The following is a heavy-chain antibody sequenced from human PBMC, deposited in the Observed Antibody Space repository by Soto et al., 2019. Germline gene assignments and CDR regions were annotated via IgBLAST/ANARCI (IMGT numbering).Heavy chain of an antibody. J-gene: IGHJ4*02. CDR3: ARGGYCSSTSCYSLFDY. CDR2: IIPIFGTA. Sequence: SVKVSCKASGGTFSSYAISWVRQAPGQGLEWMGGIIPIFGTANYAQKFQGRVTITADKSTSTAYMELSSLRSEDTAVYYCARGGYCSSTSCYSLFDYWGQGTLVTVSS. CDR1: GGTFSSYA. D-gene: IGHD2-2*02. V-gene: IGHV1-69*06.